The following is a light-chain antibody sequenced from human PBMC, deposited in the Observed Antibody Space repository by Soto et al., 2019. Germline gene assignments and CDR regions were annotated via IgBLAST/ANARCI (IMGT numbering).Light chain of an antibody. CDR3: QHYNSYSEA. J-gene: IGKJ1*01. CDR2: KAS. CDR1: QTISSW. Sequence: DIQMTQYPSTLFGSVGDGVTITCHASQTISSWLAWYQQKPGKAPKLLIYKASTLKRGVPSRFSGSGSGTEFTLTISSLQPDDFATYYCQHYNSYSEAFGQGTKVDI. V-gene: IGKV1-5*03.